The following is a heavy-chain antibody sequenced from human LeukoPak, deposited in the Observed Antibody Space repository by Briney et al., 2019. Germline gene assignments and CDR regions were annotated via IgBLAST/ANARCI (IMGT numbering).Heavy chain of an antibody. J-gene: IGHJ4*02. CDR1: GDSISSGDYY. V-gene: IGHV4-39*01. CDR2: IYYSGST. D-gene: IGHD5/OR15-5a*01. CDR3: ARSTPGDYGDY. Sequence: PSETLSLTCTVSGDSISSGDYYWGWIRQPPGKGLEWIGSIYYSGSTYYNPSLKSRVTISVDTSKNQFSLKLSSVTAADTAVYYCARSTPGDYGDYWGQGTLVTVSS.